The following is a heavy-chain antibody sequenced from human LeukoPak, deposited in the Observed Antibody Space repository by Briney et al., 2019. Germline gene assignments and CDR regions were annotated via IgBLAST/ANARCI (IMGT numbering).Heavy chain of an antibody. D-gene: IGHD2-2*01. Sequence: ASVKVSCKASGYTFTSYYMHWVRQAPGQGLEWMGIINPSGGSTSYAQKFQGRVTMTRDMSTSTVYMELSSLRSEDTAVYYCARDGGYCSSTSCYPYYYMDVWGKGTTVTVSS. CDR1: GYTFTSYY. J-gene: IGHJ6*03. CDR3: ARDGGYCSSTSCYPYYYMDV. V-gene: IGHV1-46*01. CDR2: INPSGGST.